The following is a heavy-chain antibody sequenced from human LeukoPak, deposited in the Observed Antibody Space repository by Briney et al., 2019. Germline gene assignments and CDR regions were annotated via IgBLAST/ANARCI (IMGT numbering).Heavy chain of an antibody. CDR2: ISYDGSNK. CDR1: GFTFSSYA. D-gene: IGHD2-8*01. Sequence: GGSLRLSCAASGFTFSSYAMSWVRQAPGKGLEWVAVISYDGSNKYYADSVKGRFTISRDNSKNMLYLQMNSLRAEDTAVYYCAKDLVYALDYWGQGTLVTVSS. V-gene: IGHV3-30*18. CDR3: AKDLVYALDY. J-gene: IGHJ4*02.